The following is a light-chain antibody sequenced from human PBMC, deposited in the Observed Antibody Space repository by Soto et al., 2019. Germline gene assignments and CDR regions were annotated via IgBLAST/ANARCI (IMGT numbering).Light chain of an antibody. V-gene: IGLV2-14*01. J-gene: IGLJ2*01. CDR1: SSDIGDYKY. CDR3: SSYSSSSTPVV. CDR2: EVT. Sequence: QSALTQPASVSGSPGQSITISCTGTSSDIGDYKYVSWYQQHPGKAPKLLIYEVTYRPLGVANRFSGSKSGNTASLAISGLQADDEAEYYCSSYSSSSTPVVFGGGTKVTVL.